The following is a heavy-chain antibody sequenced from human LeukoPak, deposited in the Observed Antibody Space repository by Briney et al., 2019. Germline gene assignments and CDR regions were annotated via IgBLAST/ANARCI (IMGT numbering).Heavy chain of an antibody. CDR3: REDGYSSGSDYYYYGMDV. D-gene: IGHD6-19*01. Sequence: PGGSLRLSCAASGFTFSSYAMSWVRQAPGKGLEWVSAISGSGGSTYYADSVKGRFTISRDNSKNTLYLQMNSLRAEDTAVYYCREDGYSSGSDYYYYGMDVWGQGTTVTVSS. J-gene: IGHJ6*02. V-gene: IGHV3-23*01. CDR2: ISGSGGST. CDR1: GFTFSSYA.